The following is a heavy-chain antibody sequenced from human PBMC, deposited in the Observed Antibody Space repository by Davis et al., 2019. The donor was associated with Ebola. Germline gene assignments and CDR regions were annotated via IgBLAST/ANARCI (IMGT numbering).Heavy chain of an antibody. J-gene: IGHJ4*02. D-gene: IGHD3-10*01. CDR2: FGTGGDT. CDR3: AKDFRGSYFTAFDF. CDR1: GFIFSNYV. V-gene: IGHV3-23*01. Sequence: GESLKISCETSGFIFSNYVMSWVHQAPGKGLEWVSTFGTGGDTYYADSVKGRFAISRDNAKNSLFLQMNSLRAEDTAFYYCAKDFRGSYFTAFDFWGQGTLVAVSS.